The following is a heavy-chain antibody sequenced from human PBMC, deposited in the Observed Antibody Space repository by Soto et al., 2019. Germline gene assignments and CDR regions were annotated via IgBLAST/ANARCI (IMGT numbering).Heavy chain of an antibody. V-gene: IGHV3-48*01. CDR1: GFTFSSYS. CDR2: ISSSSSTI. D-gene: IGHD6-13*01. J-gene: IGHJ5*02. CDR3: ARHPERIAQIGWFDP. Sequence: EVQLVESGGGLVQPGGSLRLSCAASGFTFSSYSMNWVRQAPGKGLEGVSYISSSSSTINYADSVKGRFTISRDNAKNSLYLQMNSLRAEDTAVYYCARHPERIAQIGWFDPWGQGTLVTVSS.